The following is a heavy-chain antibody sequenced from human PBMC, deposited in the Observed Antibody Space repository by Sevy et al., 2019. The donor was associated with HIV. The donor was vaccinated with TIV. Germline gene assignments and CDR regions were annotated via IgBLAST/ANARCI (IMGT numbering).Heavy chain of an antibody. CDR2: VYYTGGT. Sequence: SETLSLTCTVSGGSINSDHWNWIRQPPGKGLEWIGYVYYTGGTNYNPTFKNRVTISVDRTKNQLSLKLTSVTAADTAVYYCARRNDFDIWGQGTMVTVSS. CDR3: ARRNDFDI. CDR1: GGSINSDH. J-gene: IGHJ3*02. V-gene: IGHV4-59*08.